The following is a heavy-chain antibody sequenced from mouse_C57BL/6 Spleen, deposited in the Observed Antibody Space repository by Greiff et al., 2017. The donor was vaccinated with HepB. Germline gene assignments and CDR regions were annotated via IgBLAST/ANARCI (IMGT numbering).Heavy chain of an antibody. CDR2: IYPGDGDT. CDR3: ARRLTGTNAMDY. J-gene: IGHJ4*01. CDR1: GYAFSSYW. V-gene: IGHV1-80*01. D-gene: IGHD4-1*01. Sequence: VQLQESGAELVKPGASVKISCKASGYAFSSYWMNWVKQRPGKGLEWIGQIYPGDGDTNYNGKFKGKATLTADKSSSTAYMQLSSLTSEDSAVYFCARRLTGTNAMDYWGQGTSVTVSS.